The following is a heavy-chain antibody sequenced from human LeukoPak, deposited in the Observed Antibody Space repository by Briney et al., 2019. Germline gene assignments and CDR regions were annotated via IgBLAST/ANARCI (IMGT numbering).Heavy chain of an antibody. Sequence: GGSLRLSCAASGFTFSSYWMSWVRQAPGKGLEWVANIKQDGSEKYYVDSVKGRFTISRDNAKNSLYLQMNSLRAEDTAVYYCAVDPYSYAFGALGYWGQGTLVTVSS. CDR2: IKQDGSEK. V-gene: IGHV3-7*01. CDR1: GFTFSSYW. D-gene: IGHD5-18*01. CDR3: AVDPYSYAFGALGY. J-gene: IGHJ4*02.